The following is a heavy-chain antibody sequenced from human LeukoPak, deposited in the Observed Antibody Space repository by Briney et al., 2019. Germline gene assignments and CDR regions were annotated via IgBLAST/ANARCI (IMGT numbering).Heavy chain of an antibody. Sequence: GGSLRLSCAASGFTFNNYGMHWVRQAPGKGLEWVAIISHDGSNTYYADSVKGRFTISRGNSKNTLYLQMNSLRAEDTAVYYCANENYYGSGSYADHWGQGTLVTVSS. J-gene: IGHJ4*02. D-gene: IGHD3-10*01. CDR2: ISHDGSNT. V-gene: IGHV3-30*18. CDR3: ANENYYGSGSYADH. CDR1: GFTFNNYG.